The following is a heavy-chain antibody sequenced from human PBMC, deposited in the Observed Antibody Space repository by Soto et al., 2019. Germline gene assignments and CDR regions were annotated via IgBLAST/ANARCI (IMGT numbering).Heavy chain of an antibody. Sequence: SETLSLTCAVYGGSFSGYYWSWIRQPPGKGLEWIGEINHSGSTNYNPSLKSRVTISVDTSKNQFSLKLSSVTAADTAVYYCASERYGDSNNDAFDIWGQGTMVTVSS. CDR3: ASERYGDSNNDAFDI. D-gene: IGHD4-17*01. V-gene: IGHV4-34*01. J-gene: IGHJ3*02. CDR2: INHSGST. CDR1: GGSFSGYY.